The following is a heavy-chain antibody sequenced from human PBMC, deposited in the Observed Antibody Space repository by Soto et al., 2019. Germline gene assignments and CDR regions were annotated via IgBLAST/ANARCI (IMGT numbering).Heavy chain of an antibody. Sequence: QVQLVESGGGVVQPGRSLRLSCAASGFTFSSYGMHWVRQAPGKGLEWVAVIWYDGSNKYYADSVKGRFTISRDNSKNTLYLQMNSLRAEDMAVYYCARDDYGSGSYPYYYGMDVWGQGTTVTVSS. D-gene: IGHD3-10*01. J-gene: IGHJ6*02. V-gene: IGHV3-33*01. CDR3: ARDDYGSGSYPYYYGMDV. CDR1: GFTFSSYG. CDR2: IWYDGSNK.